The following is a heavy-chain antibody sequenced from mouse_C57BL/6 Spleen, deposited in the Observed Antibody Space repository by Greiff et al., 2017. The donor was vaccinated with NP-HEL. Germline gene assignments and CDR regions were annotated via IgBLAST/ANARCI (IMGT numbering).Heavy chain of an antibody. V-gene: IGHV5-17*01. D-gene: IGHD1-1*01. J-gene: IGHJ3*01. Sequence: EVKLMESGGGLVKPGGSLKLSCAASGFTFSDYGMHWVRQAPEQGLEWVAYISSGSSTIYYADTVKGRFTISRDNAKNTLFLQMTSLRSEDTAMYYCARAVVAPAYWGQGTLVTVSA. CDR1: GFTFSDYG. CDR3: ARAVVAPAY. CDR2: ISSGSSTI.